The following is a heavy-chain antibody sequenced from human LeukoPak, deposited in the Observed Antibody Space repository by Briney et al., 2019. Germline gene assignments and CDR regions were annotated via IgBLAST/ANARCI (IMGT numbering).Heavy chain of an antibody. CDR1: GYTFTGYY. D-gene: IGHD3-3*01. CDR3: AREGEVSYDFWSGLRDWFDP. Sequence: ASVKVSCKASGYTFTGYYMHWVRQAPGQGLEWMGRINPNSGGTNYAQKFQGRVTMTRDTSISTAYMELGRLRSDDTAVYYCAREGEVSYDFWSGLRDWFDPWGQGTLVTVSS. J-gene: IGHJ5*02. CDR2: INPNSGGT. V-gene: IGHV1-2*06.